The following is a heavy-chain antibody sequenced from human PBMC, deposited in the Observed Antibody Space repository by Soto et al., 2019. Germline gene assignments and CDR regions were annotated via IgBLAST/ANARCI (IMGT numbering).Heavy chain of an antibody. CDR1: GFTFSSYA. Sequence: EVQLLESGGGLVQPGGSLRLSCAASGFTFSSYAMSWVRQAPGKGLEWVSAISGSGGSTYYADSVKGRFTISRDNSKNTLYLQMNSLRAEDTAVYYCAEAQDGIDAFDIWGQGTMVTVSS. J-gene: IGHJ3*02. CDR2: ISGSGGST. D-gene: IGHD1-1*01. V-gene: IGHV3-23*01. CDR3: AEAQDGIDAFDI.